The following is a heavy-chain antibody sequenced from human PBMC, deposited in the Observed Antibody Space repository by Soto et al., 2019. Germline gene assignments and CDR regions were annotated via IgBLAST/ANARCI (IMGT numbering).Heavy chain of an antibody. Sequence: SETLSLTCTVSGGSISSYYWSWIRQPPGKGLEWIGYIYYSGSTNYNPSLKSRVTISVDTSKNQFSLKLSSVTAADTAVYYCARVSSGAGTTYYFYAMDVWGQGTTVTVSS. CDR2: IYYSGST. V-gene: IGHV4-59*01. J-gene: IGHJ6*02. CDR1: GGSISSYY. CDR3: ARVSSGAGTTYYFYAMDV. D-gene: IGHD1-7*01.